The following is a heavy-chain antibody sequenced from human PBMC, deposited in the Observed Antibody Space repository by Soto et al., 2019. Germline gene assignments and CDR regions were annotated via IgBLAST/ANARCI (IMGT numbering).Heavy chain of an antibody. V-gene: IGHV4-4*02. CDR1: GGSISSSNW. CDR2: IYHSGTT. J-gene: IGHJ4*02. Sequence: QVQLQESGPGLIKPSGTLSLNYVVSGGSISSSNWWSWVRQPPGKGLEWIGEIYHSGTTNYNPSLKSRVIISVDTSKNQFSLILSSVTAADTAVYYCAKLDGGGYWGQGTLVTVSS. CDR3: AKLDGGGY. D-gene: IGHD2-15*01.